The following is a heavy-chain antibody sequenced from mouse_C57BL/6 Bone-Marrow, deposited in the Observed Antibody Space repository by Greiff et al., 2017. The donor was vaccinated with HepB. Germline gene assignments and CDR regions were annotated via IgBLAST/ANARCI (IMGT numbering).Heavy chain of an antibody. CDR2: SRNKANDYTT. Sequence: EVQGVESGGGLVQSGRSLRLSCATSGFTFSDFYMEWVRQAPGKGLEWIAASRNKANDYTTEYSASVKGRFIVSRDTSQSILYLQMNALRAEDTAIYYCAREKLDGDWYFDVWGTGTTVTVSS. V-gene: IGHV7-1*01. D-gene: IGHD2-3*01. J-gene: IGHJ1*03. CDR3: AREKLDGDWYFDV. CDR1: GFTFSDFY.